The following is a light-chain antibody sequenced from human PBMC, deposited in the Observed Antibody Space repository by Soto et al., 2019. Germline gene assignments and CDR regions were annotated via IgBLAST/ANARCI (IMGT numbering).Light chain of an antibody. Sequence: QSALTQPASVSGSPGQSITISCTGTSSDVGTYNFVSWYQQHPDTAPKLIIYDVSNRPSGVTHRFSGSKSGNTASLTISGLQAEDEAAYYCSSYTSSSTLVLFGGGTKLTVL. V-gene: IGLV2-14*03. J-gene: IGLJ2*01. CDR1: SSDVGTYNF. CDR3: SSYTSSSTLVL. CDR2: DVS.